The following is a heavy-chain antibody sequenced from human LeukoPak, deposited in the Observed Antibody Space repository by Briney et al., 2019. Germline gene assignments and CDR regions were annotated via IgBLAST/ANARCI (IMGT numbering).Heavy chain of an antibody. D-gene: IGHD5-12*01. V-gene: IGHV4-38-2*01. CDR1: GFTFSSYS. J-gene: IGHJ4*02. CDR3: ARMRMVGTISRLFDY. Sequence: GSLRLSCAASGFTFSSYSMNWVRQAPGKGLEWIGRIYHSGSTYYNPSLKSRITISVDMSKNQFSLKLSSVTAADTAVYYCARMRMVGTISRLFDYWGQGTLVTVSS. CDR2: IYHSGST.